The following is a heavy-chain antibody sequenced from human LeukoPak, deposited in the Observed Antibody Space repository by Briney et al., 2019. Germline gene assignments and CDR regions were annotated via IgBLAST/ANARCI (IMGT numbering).Heavy chain of an antibody. J-gene: IGHJ4*02. V-gene: IGHV4-4*07. Sequence: MSSETLSLTCTVSGGFLSTYYWSWIRQPAGKGLEWIGRIYTSGNPDHNPSLKSRVSMSMDTSKHQFSLMLSSDTAADTAVYNCARWSYCTSTRCSYSFDYWGQGTLVTVSS. D-gene: IGHD2-2*01. CDR1: GGFLSTYY. CDR2: IYTSGNP. CDR3: ARWSYCTSTRCSYSFDY.